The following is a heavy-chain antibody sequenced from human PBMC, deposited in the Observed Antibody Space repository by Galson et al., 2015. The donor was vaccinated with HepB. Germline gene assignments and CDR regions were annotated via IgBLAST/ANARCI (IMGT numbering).Heavy chain of an antibody. Sequence: SLRLSCAASGFTFSSYSTNWVRQAPGKGLEWVSYISSSSSTIYYADSVKGRFTISRDNAKNSLYLQMNSLRAEDTAVYYCARQYYYDSSGYYYGYWYFDLWGRGTLVTVSS. CDR2: ISSSSSTI. D-gene: IGHD3-22*01. CDR3: ARQYYYDSSGYYYGYWYFDL. CDR1: GFTFSSYS. J-gene: IGHJ2*01. V-gene: IGHV3-48*01.